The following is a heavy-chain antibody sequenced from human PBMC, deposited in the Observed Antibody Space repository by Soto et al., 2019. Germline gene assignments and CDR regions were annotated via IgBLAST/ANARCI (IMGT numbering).Heavy chain of an antibody. D-gene: IGHD3-22*01. J-gene: IGHJ4*02. CDR3: ARTGYDRSGYFVEYYFDY. CDR2: ISNDGSNP. Sequence: QVQLVESGGGVVQPERSLRLSCAASGFTFSKYAMHWVRQARGTGLEWVAVISNDGSNPYYADSVKGRCTISRDNSKNTLYLQMNSLREEDTAVYYCARTGYDRSGYFVEYYFDYWGQGTLVTVSS. CDR1: GFTFSKYA. V-gene: IGHV3-30-3*01.